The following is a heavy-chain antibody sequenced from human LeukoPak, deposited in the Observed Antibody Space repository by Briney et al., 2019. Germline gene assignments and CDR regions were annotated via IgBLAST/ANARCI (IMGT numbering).Heavy chain of an antibody. CDR2: INPNSGGT. J-gene: IGHJ5*02. V-gene: IGHV1-2*02. CDR1: GYTFTGYY. D-gene: IGHD6-13*01. CDR3: ARETAAEPSFDP. Sequence: ASVKVSCKASGYTFTGYYMHWVRQAPEQGLEWMGWINPNSGGTNYAQKFQGRVTMTRDTSISTAYMELSRLRSDDTAVYYCARETAAEPSFDPWGQGTLVTVSS.